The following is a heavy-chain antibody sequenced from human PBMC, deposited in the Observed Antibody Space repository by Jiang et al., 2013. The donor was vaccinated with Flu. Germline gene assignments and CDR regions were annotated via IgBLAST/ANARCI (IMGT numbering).Heavy chain of an antibody. Sequence: TFTSYAMHWARQPPDKGLSGWDGSTLAMVTQNILQKFQGRVTITRDTSASTAYMELSSLRSEDTAVYYCARDLGIAAAGNNWFDPWGQGTLVTVSS. CDR3: ARDLGIAAAGNNWFDP. CDR2: STLAMVT. D-gene: IGHD6-13*01. J-gene: IGHJ5*02. V-gene: IGHV1-3*01. CDR1: TFTSYA.